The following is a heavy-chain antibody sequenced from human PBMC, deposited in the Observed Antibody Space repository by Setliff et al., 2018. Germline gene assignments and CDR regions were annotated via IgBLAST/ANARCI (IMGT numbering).Heavy chain of an antibody. CDR2: IYYSGST. CDR1: GGSMSSSGYY. Sequence: SETLSLTCTVFGGSMSSSGYYWAWIRQSPGKGLEWIGSIYYSGSTYYNPSPKRRATISLDTSKNQFSLKLNSVTAADTAVYYCARDPVKQLVNWFDPWGQGTLVTVSS. CDR3: ARDPVKQLVNWFDP. D-gene: IGHD3-10*01. J-gene: IGHJ5*02. V-gene: IGHV4-39*07.